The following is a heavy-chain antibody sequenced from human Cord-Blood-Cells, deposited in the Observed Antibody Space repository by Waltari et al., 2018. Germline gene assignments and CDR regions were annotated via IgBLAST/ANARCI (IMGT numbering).Heavy chain of an antibody. CDR3: ARGSGELFDY. CDR2: INHGGST. J-gene: IGHJ4*02. D-gene: IGHD3-10*01. CDR1: GGPFIGSC. Sequence: QVQLQQWGAGLLKPSATLSLPCAVYGGPFIGSCCSCVRQPPGKGLEWIGEINHGGSTNYNPSLKSRVTISVDTSKNQFSLKLSSVTAADTAVYYCARGSGELFDYWGQGTLVTVSS. V-gene: IGHV4-34*01.